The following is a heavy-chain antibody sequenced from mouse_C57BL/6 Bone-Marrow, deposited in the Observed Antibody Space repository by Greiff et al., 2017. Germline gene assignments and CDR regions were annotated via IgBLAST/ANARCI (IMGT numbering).Heavy chain of an antibody. J-gene: IGHJ2*01. CDR1: GYAFSSYW. D-gene: IGHD2-2*01. CDR2: IYPGDGDT. V-gene: IGHV1-80*01. Sequence: QVQLQQSGAELVKPGASVKISCKASGYAFSSYWMNWVKQRPGKGLEWIGQIYPGDGDTNYNGKFKGKATLTADKSSSTAYLQLSSLTSEDSAVYYCARWRYGYDGYYFDYWGQGTTLTVSS. CDR3: ARWRYGYDGYYFDY.